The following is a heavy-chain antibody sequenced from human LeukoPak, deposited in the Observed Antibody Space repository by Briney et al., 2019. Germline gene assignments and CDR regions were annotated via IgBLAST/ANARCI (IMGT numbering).Heavy chain of an antibody. CDR1: GGSISSGSYY. J-gene: IGHJ3*02. V-gene: IGHV4-30-2*01. Sequence: SQTLSLTCTVSGGSISSGSYYWSWIRQPPGKGLEWIGYIYHSGSTYYNPSLKSRVTISVDRSKNQFSLKLSSVTAADTAVYYCASIAPGYCSGGSCQEDAFDIWGQGTMVTVSS. CDR3: ASIAPGYCSGGSCQEDAFDI. CDR2: IYHSGST. D-gene: IGHD2-15*01.